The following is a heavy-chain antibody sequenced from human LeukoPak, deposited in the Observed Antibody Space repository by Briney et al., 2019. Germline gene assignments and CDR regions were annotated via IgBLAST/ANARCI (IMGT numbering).Heavy chain of an antibody. Sequence: ASVKVSCKASGYTFTSYDINWVRQATGQGLEWMGWMNPNSGNTGYAQKFQGRVTMTRNTSISTAYMELSSLRSEDTAVYYCARGRPRYCSGGSCYSTDYWGQGTLVTVSS. J-gene: IGHJ4*02. CDR3: ARGRPRYCSGGSCYSTDY. CDR1: GYTFTSYD. CDR2: MNPNSGNT. D-gene: IGHD2-15*01. V-gene: IGHV1-8*01.